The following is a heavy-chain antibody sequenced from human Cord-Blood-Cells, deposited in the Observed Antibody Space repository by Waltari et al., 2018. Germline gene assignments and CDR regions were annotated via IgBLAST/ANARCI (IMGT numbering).Heavy chain of an antibody. D-gene: IGHD1-26*01. CDR3: ARLNRGSYYAFDI. V-gene: IGHV1-69*04. CDR2: ILPSLGIA. J-gene: IGHJ3*02. Sequence: QVQLVQSGAEVKKPGSSVKVSCKASGGTFSSYAISWVRQAPGQGLGWMGGILPSLGIANYAQKCQGRVTITADESTSTAYMELSSLRSEDTAVYYCARLNRGSYYAFDIWGQGTMVTVSS. CDR1: GGTFSSYA.